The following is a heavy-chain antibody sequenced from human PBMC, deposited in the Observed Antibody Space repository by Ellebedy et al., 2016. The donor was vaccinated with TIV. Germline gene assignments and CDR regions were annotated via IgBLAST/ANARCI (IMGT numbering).Heavy chain of an antibody. J-gene: IGHJ6*02. CDR1: GYTFISYA. CDR3: ARDLAIFGVVIPFYYYGMDV. V-gene: IGHV1-3*01. D-gene: IGHD3-3*01. CDR2: INAGNGNT. Sequence: ASVKVSCKASGYTFISYAMHWVRQAPGQRLEWMGWINAGNGNTKYSQKFQGRVTITRDTSSSTAYMELSSLRSEDTAVHYCARDLAIFGVVIPFYYYGMDVWGQGTTVTVSS.